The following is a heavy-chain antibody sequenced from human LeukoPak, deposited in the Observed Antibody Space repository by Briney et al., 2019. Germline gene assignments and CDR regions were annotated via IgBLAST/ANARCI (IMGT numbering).Heavy chain of an antibody. D-gene: IGHD1/OR15-1a*01. CDR1: GFTLSSYW. Sequence: GGSLRLSCAASGFTLSSYWMTWVRQAPGKGLEWVANIRRDGTQEHYVDSVEGRFTISRDNAKNSLFLQMNSLRAEDTAVYYCARHGGTGITLVQVYYFDYWGQGTLVTVSS. CDR3: ARHGGTGITLVQVYYFDY. J-gene: IGHJ4*02. CDR2: IRRDGTQE. V-gene: IGHV3-7*01.